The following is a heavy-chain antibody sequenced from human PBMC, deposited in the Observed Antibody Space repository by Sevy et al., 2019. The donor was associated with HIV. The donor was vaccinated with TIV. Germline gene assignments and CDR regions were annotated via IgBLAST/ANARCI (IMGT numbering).Heavy chain of an antibody. V-gene: IGHV1-2*02. CDR1: GFNLTDFY. J-gene: IGHJ4*02. D-gene: IGHD3-10*01. CDR2: MNPKKGGT. Sequence: GASVKVSCQASGFNLTDFYIHWVRQAPRQGLEWMGWMNPKKGGTNIARKFRGRVAMTRDTSINTAYIEVLSLTPNDTAVYFCLRHMPFGSGTYYYFDLWGQGALVTVSS. CDR3: LRHMPFGSGTYYYFDL.